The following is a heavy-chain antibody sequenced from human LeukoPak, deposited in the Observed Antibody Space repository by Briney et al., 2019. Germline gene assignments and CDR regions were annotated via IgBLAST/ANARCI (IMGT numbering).Heavy chain of an antibody. Sequence: GGSLRLSCTASGFTFGDYVMSWFRQAPGKGLEWVGFIRTKAYNGTAEYAASVKGRFTISRDDSKSIAYLQMNSLKTEDTAVYYCARFYGFDPWGQGTLVIVSS. J-gene: IGHJ5*02. CDR1: GFTFGDYV. CDR3: ARFYGFDP. V-gene: IGHV3-49*03. CDR2: IRTKAYNGTA. D-gene: IGHD3-16*01.